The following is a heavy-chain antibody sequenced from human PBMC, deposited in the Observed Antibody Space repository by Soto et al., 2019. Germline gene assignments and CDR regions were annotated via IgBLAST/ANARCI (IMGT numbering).Heavy chain of an antibody. Sequence: ESLKMSCQGSGYSFANYWIAWVRQIPGKGLEYMGIIYPSDSNTRYSPSFQGQVTISADKSISTAYLQWSSLKASDTAIYYCARHGFYGDYSSNYFDTWGQGTLVTVSS. V-gene: IGHV5-51*01. CDR2: IYPSDSNT. CDR3: ARHGFYGDYSSNYFDT. CDR1: GYSFANYW. D-gene: IGHD4-17*01. J-gene: IGHJ5*02.